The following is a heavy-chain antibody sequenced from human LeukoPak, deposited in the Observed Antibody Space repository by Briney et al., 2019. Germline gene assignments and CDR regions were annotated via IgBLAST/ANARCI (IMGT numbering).Heavy chain of an antibody. CDR1: GYTFTSYY. Sequence: ASVKVSCKASGYTFTSYYMHWVRQAPGQGLEWMGWINPNSGGTNYAQKFQGRVTMTRDTSISTAYMELSRLRSDDTAVYYCAREADAAGYGALFDYWGQGTLVTVSS. CDR3: AREADAAGYGALFDY. D-gene: IGHD4-17*01. V-gene: IGHV1-2*02. CDR2: INPNSGGT. J-gene: IGHJ4*02.